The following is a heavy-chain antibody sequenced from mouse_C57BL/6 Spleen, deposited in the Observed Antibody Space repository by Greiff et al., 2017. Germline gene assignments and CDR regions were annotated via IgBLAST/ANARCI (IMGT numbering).Heavy chain of an antibody. J-gene: IGHJ4*01. D-gene: IGHD1-1*02. Sequence: EVKLVESVAELVRPGASVKLSCTASGFNIKNTYMPWVKQRPEQGLEWIGRIDPANGNTKYAPKFPGKATITADTSSNAAYLQISSPTSEDTAVYCCARGGGSGPAMGYWGQGTSVTVSS. CDR3: ARGGGSGPAMGY. CDR2: IDPANGNT. CDR1: GFNIKNTY. V-gene: IGHV14-3*01.